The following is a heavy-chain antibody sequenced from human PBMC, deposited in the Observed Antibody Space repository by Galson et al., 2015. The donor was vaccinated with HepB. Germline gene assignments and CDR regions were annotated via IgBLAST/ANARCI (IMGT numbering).Heavy chain of an antibody. J-gene: IGHJ6*02. V-gene: IGHV3-33*01. D-gene: IGHD1-26*01. CDR3: AREQIGGSFYYGMDV. CDR1: GFMFSNYG. Sequence: SLRLSCAASGFMFSNYGMDWVRQAPGKGLEWVAIIWYDGSKKDYADSVRGRFTVSRDNSKNTLYLQMNSLRADDTAVYYCAREQIGGSFYYGMDVWGQGTTVTVSS. CDR2: IWYDGSKK.